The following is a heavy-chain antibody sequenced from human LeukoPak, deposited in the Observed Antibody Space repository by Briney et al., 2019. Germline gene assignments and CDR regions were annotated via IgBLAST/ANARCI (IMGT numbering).Heavy chain of an antibody. CDR3: ARGRSITILRGVAISDGFDI. V-gene: IGHV3-21*06. CDR1: GFTFSTYS. CDR2: IATSSDYI. J-gene: IGHJ3*02. Sequence: PGGSLRLSCAASGFTFSTYSMNWVRQAPGKGLEWVSSIATSSDYIYYAGSLKSRFTISRDNAKNSLYLHMNSLRPDDTAVYYCARGRSITILRGVAISDGFDIWGQGTKVTVS. D-gene: IGHD3-10*01.